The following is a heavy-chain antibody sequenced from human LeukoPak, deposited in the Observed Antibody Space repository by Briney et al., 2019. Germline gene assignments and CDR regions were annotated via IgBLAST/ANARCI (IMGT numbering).Heavy chain of an antibody. D-gene: IGHD3-10*01. CDR2: FTNIGGST. CDR1: GFTFSSYA. V-gene: IGHV3-23*01. CDR3: AKVQVGVL. Sequence: PGGSLRLSCAASGFTFSSYAMSWVRQAPGKGLEWISTFTNIGGSTYYADSVKGRFTISRDDSKNTLYLQMNSLRAEDTAVYYCAKVQVGVLWGQGTLVTVSS. J-gene: IGHJ4*02.